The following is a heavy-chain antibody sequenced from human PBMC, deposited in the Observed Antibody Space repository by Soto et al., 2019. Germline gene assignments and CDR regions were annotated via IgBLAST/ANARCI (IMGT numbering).Heavy chain of an antibody. V-gene: IGHV3-21*01. Sequence: EVQLVESGGGLVKPGGSLRLSCAASGFTFSSYSMNWVRQAPGKGLEWVSSISSSSSYIYYADSVKGRFTISRDNAKNSLYLQMNSLRTEDTAVYYCAREYCSNTSCYGYWGQGTLVTVSS. D-gene: IGHD2-2*01. CDR2: ISSSSSYI. CDR1: GFTFSSYS. CDR3: AREYCSNTSCYGY. J-gene: IGHJ4*02.